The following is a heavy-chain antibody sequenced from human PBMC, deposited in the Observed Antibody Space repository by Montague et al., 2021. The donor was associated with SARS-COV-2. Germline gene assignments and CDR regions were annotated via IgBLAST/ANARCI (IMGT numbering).Heavy chain of an antibody. CDR2: LYYSGAT. D-gene: IGHD2-21*01. Sequence: SETLSLTCTVSGGSISDSNFHWGWIRQPAGKGLEWIGTLYYSGATYYXPSLKSRVTTSMDTSKNQFSLRLTSAIAADTAVYYCARLRGGTPGEHWGQGALVTVSS. CDR3: ARLRGGTPGEH. J-gene: IGHJ4*02. V-gene: IGHV4-39*07. CDR1: GGSISDSNFH.